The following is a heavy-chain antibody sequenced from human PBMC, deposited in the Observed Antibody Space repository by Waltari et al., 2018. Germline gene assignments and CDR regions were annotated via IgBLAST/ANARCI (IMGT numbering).Heavy chain of an antibody. CDR1: GGPIRTNYN. CDR2: MQYRGST. Sequence: QLQLQESGPGLVKPSETLSLTCTVPGGPIRTNYNWGWIRQPPGKGLAWMGNMQYRGSTFYNPSLESRVTISLDTWKNQFSLRLSSVGAADTAVYFCGRIAFGDEGGYFQYWGQGTLVTVSS. D-gene: IGHD4-17*01. V-gene: IGHV4-39*01. CDR3: GRIAFGDEGGYFQY. J-gene: IGHJ1*01.